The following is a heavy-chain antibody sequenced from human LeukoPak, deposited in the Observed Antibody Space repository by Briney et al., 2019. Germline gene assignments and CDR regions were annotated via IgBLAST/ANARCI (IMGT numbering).Heavy chain of an antibody. J-gene: IGHJ5*02. CDR2: IYTSGST. Sequence: SETLSLTCTVSGGSISSGSYYWSWIRQPAGKGLEWIGRIYTSGSTNYNPSLKSRVTISVDTSKNQFSLKLSSVTAADTAVYYCARSPTRTRAQRDWFDPWGQGTLVTVSS. V-gene: IGHV4-61*02. CDR3: ARSPTRTRAQRDWFDP. CDR1: GGSISSGSYY.